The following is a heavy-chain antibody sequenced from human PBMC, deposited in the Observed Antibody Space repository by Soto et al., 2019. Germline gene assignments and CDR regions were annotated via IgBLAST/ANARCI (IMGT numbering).Heavy chain of an antibody. J-gene: IGHJ4*02. D-gene: IGHD3-22*01. CDR3: ARPDYYDSSGYYYALSFVY. V-gene: IGHV4-39*01. CDR1: GGSISSSSYY. Sequence: SETLSLTCTVSGGSISSSSYYWGWIRQPPGKGLEWIGSIYYSGSTYYNPSLKSRVTISVDTSKNQFSLKLSSVTAADTAVYYCARPDYYDSSGYYYALSFVYCCQGPLVTVS. CDR2: IYYSGST.